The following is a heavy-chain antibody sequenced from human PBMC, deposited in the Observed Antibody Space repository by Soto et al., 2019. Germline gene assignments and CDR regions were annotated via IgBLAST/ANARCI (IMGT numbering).Heavy chain of an antibody. CDR3: ARDRGWLQLVGYYHCGMGG. CDR2: ITPNIGGT. D-gene: IGHD5-12*01. V-gene: IGHV1-2*02. J-gene: IGHJ6*04. CDR1: GYTFTGYY. Sequence: ASVKVSCMASGYTFTGYYMHWVRQAPGQGLEWMGWITPNIGGTNYAQKFLGRVTMTRDTSISTAYMELSRLRSDDTAVYYCARDRGWLQLVGYYHCGMGGWGKGNTVTASS.